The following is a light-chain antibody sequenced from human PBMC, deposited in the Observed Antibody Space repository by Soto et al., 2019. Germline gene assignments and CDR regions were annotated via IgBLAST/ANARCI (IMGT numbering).Light chain of an antibody. J-gene: IGLJ2*01. CDR3: QSYDSSLDVV. V-gene: IGLV1-40*01. Sequence: QSVLTQPPSVSGAPGQRVTISCTGSSSNIGAGYDVHWYQQLPGTAPKLLIYGNSNRHSGVPDRFSGSKSGTSASLAITGLQAEDEADYYCQSYDSSLDVVFGGGTKLPVL. CDR2: GNS. CDR1: SSNIGAGYD.